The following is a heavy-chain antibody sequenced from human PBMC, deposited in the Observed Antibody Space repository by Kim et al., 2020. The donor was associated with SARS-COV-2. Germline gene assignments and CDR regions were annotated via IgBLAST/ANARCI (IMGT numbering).Heavy chain of an antibody. V-gene: IGHV3-33*01. CDR3: ARDRAYYDILTGYHLWKTGGYYYGMDV. J-gene: IGHJ6*02. CDR2: IWYDGSNK. D-gene: IGHD3-9*01. CDR1: GFTFSSYG. Sequence: GGSLRLSCAASGFTFSSYGMHWVRQAPGKGLEWVAVIWYDGSNKYYADSVKGRFTISRDNSKNTLYLQMNSLRAEDTAVYYCARDRAYYDILTGYHLWKTGGYYYGMDVWGQGTTVTVSS.